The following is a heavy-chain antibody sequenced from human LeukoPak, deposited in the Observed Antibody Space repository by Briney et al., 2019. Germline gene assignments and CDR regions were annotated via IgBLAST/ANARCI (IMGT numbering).Heavy chain of an antibody. CDR2: IYYSGST. CDR1: GGSISSYY. Sequence: PSETLSLTCTVSGGSISSYYWSWSRQPPGKGLEWIGYIYYSGSTNYNPSLKSRVTISIDTSKNQFSLRLRSVTAADTAVYYCANLDMATISLDYWGQGTLVTVSS. CDR3: ANLDMATISLDY. J-gene: IGHJ4*02. D-gene: IGHD5-24*01. V-gene: IGHV4-59*01.